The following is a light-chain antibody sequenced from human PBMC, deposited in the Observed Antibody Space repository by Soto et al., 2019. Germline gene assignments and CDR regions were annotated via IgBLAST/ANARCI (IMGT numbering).Light chain of an antibody. V-gene: IGLV2-14*01. CDR3: SSYTSSSTYV. CDR2: EVS. Sequence: LTQPASVSGSPGQSITISCTGTSSDVGGYNYVSWHQLHPGKAPKLMAYEVSNRPSGVSNRFSGSKSGNTASLTISGLQAEDEAAYYCSSYTSSSTYVFGTGTKVTV. J-gene: IGLJ1*01. CDR1: SSDVGGYNY.